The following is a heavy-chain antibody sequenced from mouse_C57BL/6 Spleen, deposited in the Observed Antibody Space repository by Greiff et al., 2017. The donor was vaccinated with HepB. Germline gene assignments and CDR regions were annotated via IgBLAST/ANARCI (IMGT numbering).Heavy chain of an antibody. V-gene: IGHV3-6*01. D-gene: IGHD1-1*01. CDR1: GYSITSGYY. CDR2: ISYDGSN. CDR3: ARGLIYYCDV. J-gene: IGHJ1*03. Sequence: DVKLQESGPGLVKPSQSLSLTCSVTGYSITSGYYWNWIRQFPGNKLEWMGYISYDGSNNYNPSLKNRISITRDTSKNQFFLKLNSVTTEDTATYYCARGLIYYCDVWGTGTTVTVSS.